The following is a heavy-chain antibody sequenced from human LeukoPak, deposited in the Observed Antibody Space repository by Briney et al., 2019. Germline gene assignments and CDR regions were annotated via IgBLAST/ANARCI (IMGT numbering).Heavy chain of an antibody. Sequence: PGGSLRLSCAASGFTFNSYWMQWVRQAPGKGLVWVSRIKSDGSSTSYADSVKGRFTISRDNAKNTLYLQMNSLRVEDTAVYYCAGGSQGDYWGQGTLVTVSS. CDR3: AGGSQGDY. CDR2: IKSDGSST. CDR1: GFTFNSYW. J-gene: IGHJ4*02. V-gene: IGHV3-74*01.